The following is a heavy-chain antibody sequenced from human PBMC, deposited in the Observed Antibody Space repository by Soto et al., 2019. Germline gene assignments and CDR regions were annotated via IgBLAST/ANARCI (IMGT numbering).Heavy chain of an antibody. D-gene: IGHD3-10*01. Sequence: QVQLVESGGGVVQPGRSLRLSCAASGFTFSSYAMHWVRQAPGKGLEWVAVISYDGGNKYYADSVKGRFTISRDNSKNTLYLQINSLRAEYTAVYYCARPDYGSGSYPDYWGQGTLVTVSS. V-gene: IGHV3-30-3*01. CDR3: ARPDYGSGSYPDY. CDR1: GFTFSSYA. CDR2: ISYDGGNK. J-gene: IGHJ4*02.